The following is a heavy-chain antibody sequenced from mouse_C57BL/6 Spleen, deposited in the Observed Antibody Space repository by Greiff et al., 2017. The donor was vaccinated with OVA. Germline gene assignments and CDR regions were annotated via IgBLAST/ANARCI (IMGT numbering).Heavy chain of an antibody. CDR3: AREGTTY. V-gene: IGHV1-82*01. CDR2: IYPGDGDT. D-gene: IGHD1-1*01. CDR1: GYAFSSSW. Sequence: VKLQESGPELVKPGASVKISCKASGYAFSSSWMNWVKQRPGKGLEWIGRIYPGDGDTNYNGKFKGKATLTADKSSSTAYMQLSSLTSEDSAVYFCAREGTTYWGQGTTLTVSS. J-gene: IGHJ2*01.